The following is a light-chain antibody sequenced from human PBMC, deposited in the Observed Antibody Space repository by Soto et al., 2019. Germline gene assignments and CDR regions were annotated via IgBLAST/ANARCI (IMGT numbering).Light chain of an antibody. CDR2: DAS. CDR3: QQRSNWPRVT. V-gene: IGKV3-11*01. J-gene: IGKJ5*01. CDR1: HSVGNY. Sequence: EKVLTQSPATLSLSPGERATLSCRASHSVGNYVAWYQQKPGQAPRLLIYDASNRATGIPARFSGSGSGTDFTLTISSLEPEDCAIYYCQQRSNWPRVTFGQGTRLE.